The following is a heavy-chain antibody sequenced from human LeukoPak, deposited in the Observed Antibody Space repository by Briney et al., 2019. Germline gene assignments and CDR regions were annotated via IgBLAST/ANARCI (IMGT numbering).Heavy chain of an antibody. CDR2: IYYSGST. J-gene: IGHJ4*02. Sequence: PSETLSLTCTVSGASISSTTYYWGWIRQPPGKGLEWIGSIYYSGSTYYNPSLKSRVTISVDTSKNQFSLKLSSVTAADTAVYYCARQGTTVTTTIFDYWGQGTLVTVSS. V-gene: IGHV4-39*01. D-gene: IGHD4-17*01. CDR3: ARQGTTVTTTIFDY. CDR1: GASISSTTYY.